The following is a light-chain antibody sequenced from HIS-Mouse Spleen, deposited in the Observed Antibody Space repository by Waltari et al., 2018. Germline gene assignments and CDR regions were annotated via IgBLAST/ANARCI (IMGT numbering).Light chain of an antibody. Sequence: QSVLTQPPSASGTPGQRVTISCSGSSSNIGSNYVYWYQQLPGPAPKLLIYRNNQRPSGVPDRVSASRSGHSASLAISGLRSEDEADYYCAAWDDSLSGPVFGGGTKLTVL. CDR3: AAWDDSLSGPV. V-gene: IGLV1-47*01. CDR1: SSNIGSNY. J-gene: IGLJ3*02. CDR2: RNN.